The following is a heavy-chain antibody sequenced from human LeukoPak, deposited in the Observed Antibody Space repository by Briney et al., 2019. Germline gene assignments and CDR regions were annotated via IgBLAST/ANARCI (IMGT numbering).Heavy chain of an antibody. Sequence: ASVKVSCKASGYTFTSYGISWVRQAPGQGLEWMGWIGAYNGNANYAQKLQGRVTMTTDTSTSTAYMELRSLRSDDTAVYYCARDETFGHFDHWGQGTLVTVSS. D-gene: IGHD3-10*01. CDR1: GYTFTSYG. J-gene: IGHJ4*02. CDR3: ARDETFGHFDH. V-gene: IGHV1-18*04. CDR2: IGAYNGNA.